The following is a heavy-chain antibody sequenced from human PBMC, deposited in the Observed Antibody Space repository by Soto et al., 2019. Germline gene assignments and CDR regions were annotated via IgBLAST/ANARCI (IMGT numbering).Heavy chain of an antibody. Sequence: PSETLSLTCAVYGGSFSGYYWSWIRQPPGKGLEWIGEINHSGSTNYNPSLKSRVTISVDTSKNQFSLKLSSVTAADTAVYYCASRSKGRGYSYGFDYWGQGTLVTVSS. CDR2: INHSGST. J-gene: IGHJ4*02. D-gene: IGHD5-18*01. CDR1: GGSFSGYY. V-gene: IGHV4-34*01. CDR3: ASRSKGRGYSYGFDY.